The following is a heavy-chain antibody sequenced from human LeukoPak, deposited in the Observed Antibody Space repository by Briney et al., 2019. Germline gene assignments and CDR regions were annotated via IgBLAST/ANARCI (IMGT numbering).Heavy chain of an antibody. CDR1: GFTFSRFW. Sequence: GGSLRLSCAASGFTFSRFWMSWVRQAPGKGLEWVANIKQDGEENFYVDSVKGRFTISRDNAKNSLYLQMNSLRAEDTAVYYCAPRSVAWGQGTLVTVPS. V-gene: IGHV3-7*01. CDR2: IKQDGEEN. J-gene: IGHJ5*02. CDR3: APRSVA.